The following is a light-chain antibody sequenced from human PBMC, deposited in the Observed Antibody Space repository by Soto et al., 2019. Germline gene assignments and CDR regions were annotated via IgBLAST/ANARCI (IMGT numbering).Light chain of an antibody. J-gene: IGLJ1*01. CDR2: EVV. V-gene: IGLV2-8*01. CDR3: KSYDRSLSGFV. CDR1: KNDIGVYDF. Sequence: QSVLAQPPSASGSPGQSVTISCTGTKNDIGVYDFVSWYQHHPGKAPRLIIYEVVQRPSGVPDRFSGSKSGNTASLTVSGIQAEDEADYYCKSYDRSLSGFVFGTGTKVTV.